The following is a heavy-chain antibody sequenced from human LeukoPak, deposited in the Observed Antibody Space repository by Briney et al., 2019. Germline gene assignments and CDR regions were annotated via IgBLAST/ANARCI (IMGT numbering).Heavy chain of an antibody. D-gene: IGHD4-11*01. V-gene: IGHV3-9*03. Sequence: GRSLRLSCAASGFTFADYAMHWVRQAPGKGLEWVSGISWNSGSIGYADSVKGRFTISRDNAKNSLYLQMNSLRAEDMALYYCANGGTPYSNCVWFDPWGQGTLVTVSS. CDR3: ANGGTPYSNCVWFDP. J-gene: IGHJ5*02. CDR2: ISWNSGSI. CDR1: GFTFADYA.